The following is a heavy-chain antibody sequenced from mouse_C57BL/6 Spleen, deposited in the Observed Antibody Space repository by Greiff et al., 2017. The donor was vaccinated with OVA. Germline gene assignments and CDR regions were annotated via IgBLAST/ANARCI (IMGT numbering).Heavy chain of an antibody. CDR2: IYPGDGDT. J-gene: IGHJ2*01. CDR3: ARKGDGSPFDY. D-gene: IGHD1-1*01. V-gene: IGHV1-82*01. CDR1: GYAFSSSW. Sequence: VQLKESGPELVKPGASVKISCKASGYAFSSSWMNWVKQRPGKGLEWIGRIYPGDGDTNYNGKFKGKATLTADKSSSTAYMQLSSLTSEDSAVYFCARKGDGSPFDYWGQGTTLTVSS.